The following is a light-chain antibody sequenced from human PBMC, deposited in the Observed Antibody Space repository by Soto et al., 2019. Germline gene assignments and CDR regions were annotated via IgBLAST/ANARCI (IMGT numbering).Light chain of an antibody. CDR3: QQYGNSPKT. CDR1: QSLSTNY. V-gene: IGKV3-20*01. Sequence: EIVLTQSPGTLSLSPGERAALSCRASQSLSTNYLAWYQQKPGQAPRLLMYGASHRATGIPDRFSGSGSGTDFTLTISRLEPEDFAVYYCQQYGNSPKTFGQGTKVDIK. CDR2: GAS. J-gene: IGKJ1*01.